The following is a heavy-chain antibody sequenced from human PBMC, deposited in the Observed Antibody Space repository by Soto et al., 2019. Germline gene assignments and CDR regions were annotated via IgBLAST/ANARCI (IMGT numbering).Heavy chain of an antibody. CDR2: ISYDATNK. CDR3: AKTDPGGRCSGICYPDS. CDR1: GFTFSTYA. J-gene: IGHJ4*02. D-gene: IGHD2-15*01. V-gene: IGHV3-30*18. Sequence: QVHLVESGGGVVQPGQSRRLSCAASGFTFSTYAMHWLRQAPGKGLEWVAIISYDATNKLYADSVKGRFTISRDNSKNTLYSQMNSLRPEDTAVYYCAKTDPGGRCSGICYPDSWGQGTLVTVSS.